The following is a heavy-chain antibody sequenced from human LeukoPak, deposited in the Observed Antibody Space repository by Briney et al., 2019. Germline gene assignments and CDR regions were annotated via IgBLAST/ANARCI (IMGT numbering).Heavy chain of an antibody. V-gene: IGHV1-69*05. CDR1: GGTFSSYA. Sequence: SVKASCKASGGTFSSYAISWVRQAPGQGLEWMGRIIPIFGTANYAQQFQGRVTITTDESTSTAYMELSSLRSEDTAVYYCAVTGLYNYYYYYYMDVWGKGTTVTVSS. D-gene: IGHD7-27*01. CDR2: IIPIFGTA. CDR3: AVTGLYNYYYYYYMDV. J-gene: IGHJ6*03.